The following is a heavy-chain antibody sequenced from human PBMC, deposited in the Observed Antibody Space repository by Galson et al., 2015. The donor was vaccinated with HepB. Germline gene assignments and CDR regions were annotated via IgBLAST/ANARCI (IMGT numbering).Heavy chain of an antibody. Sequence: SLRLSCAGSGFTFSSYSMNWVRQTPGKGLEWVSSISHSSSFIYHADSLKGRFSISRDNAKKSVYLQMNSLGVEDTAVYNCARGSAAGTWFDSWGQGILVTVSS. CDR3: ARGSAAGTWFDS. V-gene: IGHV3-21*01. D-gene: IGHD6-25*01. CDR1: GFTFSSYS. CDR2: ISHSSSFI. J-gene: IGHJ5*01.